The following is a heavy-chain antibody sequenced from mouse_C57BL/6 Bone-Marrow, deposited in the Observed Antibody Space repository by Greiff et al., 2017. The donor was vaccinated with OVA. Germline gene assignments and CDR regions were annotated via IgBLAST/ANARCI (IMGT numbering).Heavy chain of an antibody. CDR2: SRNKANDYTT. CDR3: ARDAGDGYSRFAY. V-gene: IGHV7-1*01. J-gene: IGHJ3*01. D-gene: IGHD2-3*01. CDR1: GFTFSDFY. Sequence: EVKVVESGGGLVQSGRSLRLSCATSGFTFSDFYMEWVRQAPGKGLEWIAASRNKANDYTTEYSASVKGRFIVSRDTSQSILYLQMNALRAEDTAIYSCARDAGDGYSRFAYWGQGTLVTVSA.